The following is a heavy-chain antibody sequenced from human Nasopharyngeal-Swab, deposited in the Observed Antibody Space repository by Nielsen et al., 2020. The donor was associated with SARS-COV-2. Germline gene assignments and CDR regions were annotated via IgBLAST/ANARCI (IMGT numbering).Heavy chain of an antibody. J-gene: IGHJ6*02. CDR2: IYHSGST. V-gene: IGHV4-4*02. CDR3: ASVLGYCSSTSCYYYYGMDV. Sequence: VRQAPGKGLEWIGEIYHSGSTNYNPSLKSRVTISVDKSKNQFSLKLSSVTAADTAVYYCASVLGYCSSTSCYYYYGMDVWGQGTMVTVSS. D-gene: IGHD2-2*01.